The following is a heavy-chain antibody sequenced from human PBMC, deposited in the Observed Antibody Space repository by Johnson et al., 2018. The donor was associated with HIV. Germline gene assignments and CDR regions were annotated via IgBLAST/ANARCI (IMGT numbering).Heavy chain of an antibody. CDR3: ARGPSGRWLQTDAFDI. Sequence: QMLLVESRGGVVQPGGSLRLSCAASGFTFSNAWMSWVRQAPGKGLEWVAVISYDGSNKYYADSVKGRFTISRDNSKNTLYLQMNSLRAEDTAVYYCARGPSGRWLQTDAFDIWGQGTMVTVSS. J-gene: IGHJ3*02. CDR1: GFTFSNAW. V-gene: IGHV3-30-3*01. CDR2: ISYDGSNK. D-gene: IGHD5-24*01.